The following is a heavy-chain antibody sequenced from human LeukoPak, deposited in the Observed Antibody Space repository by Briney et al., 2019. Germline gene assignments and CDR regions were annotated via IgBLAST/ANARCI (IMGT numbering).Heavy chain of an antibody. CDR1: GFTSSSYW. CDR2: IKQDGSEK. V-gene: IGHV3-7*03. CDR3: ARGRVTTYYDLENNWFDP. J-gene: IGHJ5*02. Sequence: GGSLRLSCAASGFTSSSYWMSWVRQAPGKGLEWVANIKQDGSEKYYVDSVKGRFTISRDNAKNSLYLQMSSLRSEDTAVYYCARGRVTTYYDLENNWFDPWGQGTLVTVSS. D-gene: IGHD3-3*01.